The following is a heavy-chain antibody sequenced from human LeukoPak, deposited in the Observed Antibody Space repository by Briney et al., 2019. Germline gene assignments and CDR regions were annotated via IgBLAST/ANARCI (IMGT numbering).Heavy chain of an antibody. V-gene: IGHV3-23*01. CDR2: ISGSGGST. D-gene: IGHD6-19*01. CDR1: GFTFSSYA. Sequence: GGSLRLSCAASGFTFSSYAMSWVRQAPGKGLEWVSAISGSGGSTYYADSVKGRFTISKDNAKNSLYLQMNSLRDEDTAVYYCARRGSSYSSGWYGAFDIWGQGTMVTVSS. J-gene: IGHJ3*02. CDR3: ARRGSSYSSGWYGAFDI.